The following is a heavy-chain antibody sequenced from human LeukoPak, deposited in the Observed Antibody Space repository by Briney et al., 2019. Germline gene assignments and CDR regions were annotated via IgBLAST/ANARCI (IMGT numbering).Heavy chain of an antibody. Sequence: PGGSLRLSCVTSGFIFSNYWMNWVRQAPGKGLEWVANIKQDGSETYYVDAVKGRFTISRDNARNSLYLQMNSLRAEDTAVYYCARVRRLDYSSFYFDYWGQGTPVTVSS. J-gene: IGHJ4*02. CDR2: IKQDGSET. CDR3: ARVRRLDYSSFYFDY. CDR1: GFIFSNYW. D-gene: IGHD4-11*01. V-gene: IGHV3-7*03.